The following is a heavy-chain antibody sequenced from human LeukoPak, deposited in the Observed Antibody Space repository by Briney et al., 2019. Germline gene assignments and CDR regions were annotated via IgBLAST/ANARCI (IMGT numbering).Heavy chain of an antibody. Sequence: ASVEVSCKASGYTFTGYYMHWVRQAPGQGLEWMGWINPNSGGTNYAQKFQGRVTMTRDTSISTAYMELSRLRSDDTAVYYCAPWHGSSSGHPWDQGTLVTVSS. V-gene: IGHV1-2*02. CDR2: INPNSGGT. CDR1: GYTFTGYY. J-gene: IGHJ5*02. CDR3: APWHGSSSGHP. D-gene: IGHD6-13*01.